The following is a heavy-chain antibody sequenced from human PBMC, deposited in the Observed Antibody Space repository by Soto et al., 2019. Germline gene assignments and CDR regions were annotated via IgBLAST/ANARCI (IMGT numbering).Heavy chain of an antibody. CDR1: GGSISSYY. J-gene: IGHJ6*02. CDR2: IYYSGST. Sequence: KPSETLSLTCTVSGGSISSYYWSWIRQPPGKGLEWIGYIYYSGSTNYNPSLKSRVTISVDTSKNQFSLKLSSVTAADTAVYYCARGFGELRYGMDVWGPGTTVTVSS. CDR3: ARGFGELRYGMDV. V-gene: IGHV4-59*01. D-gene: IGHD3-10*01.